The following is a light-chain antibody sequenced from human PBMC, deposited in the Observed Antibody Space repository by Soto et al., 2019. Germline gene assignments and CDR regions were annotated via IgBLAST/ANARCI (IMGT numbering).Light chain of an antibody. CDR3: QHYAHNSPIT. CDR1: QSVSGNF. V-gene: IGKV3-20*01. J-gene: IGKJ5*01. Sequence: EIVLTQSPGTLSLSPGERATLSCRASQSVSGNFLAWYQEKPGQAPRLLIYGASSRATGIPDRFSGSGSGTDFTLTISRLEPEDFAVYYCQHYAHNSPITFGQGTRLEIK. CDR2: GAS.